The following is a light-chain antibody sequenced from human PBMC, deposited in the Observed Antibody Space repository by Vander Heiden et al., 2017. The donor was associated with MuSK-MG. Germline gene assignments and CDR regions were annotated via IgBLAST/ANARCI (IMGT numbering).Light chain of an antibody. CDR3: GAWDDSLRGVV. CDR2: RNN. J-gene: IGLJ2*01. Sequence: QSVVTQPPSTSGTPGQRVSIPCSGSSSNIGSNYVFWYQQLPGTAPKLLIYRNNQRPSGVPDRFSGSKAGMSASLAISGLRSEDEADYYCGAWDDSLRGVVFGGGTKLTVL. V-gene: IGLV1-47*01. CDR1: SSNIGSNY.